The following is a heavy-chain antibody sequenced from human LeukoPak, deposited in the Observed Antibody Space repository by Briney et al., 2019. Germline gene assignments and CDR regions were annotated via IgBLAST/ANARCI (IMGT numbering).Heavy chain of an antibody. CDR3: TRIIAAAGQYYFDY. V-gene: IGHV3-73*01. J-gene: IGHJ4*02. CDR2: IRSKANSYAT. Sequence: GGSLRLSCAASGFTFSGSAMHWVRQASGKGLEWVGRIRSKANSYATACAASVKGRFTISRDDSKNTAYLQMNSLKTEDTAVYYCTRIIAAAGQYYFDYWGQGTLVTVSP. D-gene: IGHD6-13*01. CDR1: GFTFSGSA.